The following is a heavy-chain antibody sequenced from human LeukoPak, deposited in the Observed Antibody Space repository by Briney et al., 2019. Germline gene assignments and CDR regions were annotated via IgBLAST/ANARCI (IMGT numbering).Heavy chain of an antibody. V-gene: IGHV1-3*01. Sequence: ASAKVSCKASGYTFTDYTMHWLRQAPGQRLDWMGWINGGSGNTKYSPEFQGRVTITRDTSASTAYMELSSLRSEDTAVYYCARALGGYSTVAGTLQDYWGQGTLVTVSS. CDR1: GYTFTDYT. D-gene: IGHD6-19*01. CDR3: ARALGGYSTVAGTLQDY. J-gene: IGHJ4*02. CDR2: INGGSGNT.